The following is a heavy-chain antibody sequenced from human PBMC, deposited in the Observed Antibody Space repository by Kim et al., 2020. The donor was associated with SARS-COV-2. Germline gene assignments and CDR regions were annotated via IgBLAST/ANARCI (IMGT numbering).Heavy chain of an antibody. D-gene: IGHD6-25*01. Sequence: ASVKVSCKASGYTFTAYYIYWLRQAPGQGLEWLGWINSNSGDTVYAQKYQDRVTMTTDTSVTTTYLELDSLSFDDTAVYYCARADPLGSGFPFYYFDHCGQGTLVTVSS. J-gene: IGHJ4*02. CDR2: INSNSGDT. V-gene: IGHV1-2*02. CDR1: GYTFTAYY. CDR3: ARADPLGSGFPFYYFDH.